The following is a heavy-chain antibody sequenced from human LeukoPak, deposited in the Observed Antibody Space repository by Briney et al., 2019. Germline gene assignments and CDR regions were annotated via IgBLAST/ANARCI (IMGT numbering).Heavy chain of an antibody. Sequence: PGGSLKLSCAVAGFTFSGSAIHWVRQASGKGLEWVGRIRSKANNYATVYPASVRGRFTISRDGSKNTAYLHMNSLKTEDTAVYYCTRHAKDYYDSSGYLREDFDYWGQGTLVTVSS. V-gene: IGHV3-73*01. CDR1: GFTFSGSA. CDR3: TRHAKDYYDSSGYLREDFDY. CDR2: IRSKANNYAT. D-gene: IGHD3-22*01. J-gene: IGHJ4*02.